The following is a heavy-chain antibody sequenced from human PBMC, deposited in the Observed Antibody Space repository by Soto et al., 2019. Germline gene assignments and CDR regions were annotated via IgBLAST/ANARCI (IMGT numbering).Heavy chain of an antibody. CDR1: GGAFSSYS. Sequence: ASVKVSCKASGGAFSSYSISWVRQAPGQGLEWMGGIIPIFGTANYAQKFQGRVTITADESTSTAYMEFSSLRSEDTAVYYCARESQSLSGTWREYFQPWGQGTLVTVSS. J-gene: IGHJ1*01. V-gene: IGHV1-69*13. CDR3: ARESQSLSGTWREYFQP. D-gene: IGHD6-19*01. CDR2: IIPIFGTA.